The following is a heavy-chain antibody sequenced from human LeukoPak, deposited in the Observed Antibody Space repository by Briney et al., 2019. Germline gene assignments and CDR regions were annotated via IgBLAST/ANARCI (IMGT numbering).Heavy chain of an antibody. CDR3: ARTKYYYDSSGYAKLDAFDI. J-gene: IGHJ3*02. D-gene: IGHD3-22*01. Sequence: GSLRLSCAASGFTVSSNYMSWVRQPPGKGLEWIGEIYHSGSTNYNPSLKSRVTISVDKSKNQFSLKLSSVTAADTAVYYCARTKYYYDSSGYAKLDAFDIWGQGTMVTVSS. CDR2: IYHSGST. V-gene: IGHV4-4*02. CDR1: GFTVSSNY.